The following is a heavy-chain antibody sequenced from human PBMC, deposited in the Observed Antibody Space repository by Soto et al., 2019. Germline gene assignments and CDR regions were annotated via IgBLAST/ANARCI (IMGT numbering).Heavy chain of an antibody. CDR2: IYYSGGT. V-gene: IGHV4-39*01. Sequence: SETLSLTWTVAGDSMRSRRYYWAWIRQPPGKGLEWIGSIYYSGGTYYNPSLKSRVIIFVDTSHNQFSVKLGSVTAADTAVYFCARHSQWLAHGMDVWGQGATVTVSS. J-gene: IGHJ6*02. CDR1: GDSMRSRRYY. CDR3: ARHSQWLAHGMDV. D-gene: IGHD6-19*01.